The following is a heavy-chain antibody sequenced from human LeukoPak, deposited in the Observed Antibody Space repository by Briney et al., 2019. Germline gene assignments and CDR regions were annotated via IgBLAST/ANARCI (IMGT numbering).Heavy chain of an antibody. CDR1: GFTFSSYW. V-gene: IGHV3-23*01. CDR2: MSGSGGST. J-gene: IGHJ4*02. Sequence: GGSLRLSCAASGFTFSSYWMHWVRQAPGKGLEWVSAMSGSGGSTYYADSVKGRFTISRDNSKNTLYLQMNSLRAQDTAVYYCVIVRATTPDYWGQGTLVTVSS. D-gene: IGHD1-26*01. CDR3: VIVRATTPDY.